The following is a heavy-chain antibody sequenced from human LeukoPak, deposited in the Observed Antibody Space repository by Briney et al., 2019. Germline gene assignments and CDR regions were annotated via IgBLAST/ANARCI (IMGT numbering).Heavy chain of an antibody. CDR3: ARDPYSSGWFGVPKYEIP. CDR1: GGTFSSYA. V-gene: IGHV1-69*13. D-gene: IGHD6-19*01. J-gene: IGHJ5*02. Sequence: SVKVSCKASGGTFSSYAISWVRQAPGQGLEWMGGIIPIFGTANYARKFQGRVTITADESTSTAYMELSSLRSEDTAVYYCARDPYSSGWFGVPKYEIPWGQGTLVTVSS. CDR2: IIPIFGTA.